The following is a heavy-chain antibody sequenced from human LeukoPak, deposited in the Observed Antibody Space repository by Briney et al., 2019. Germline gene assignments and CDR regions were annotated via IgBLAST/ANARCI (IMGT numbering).Heavy chain of an antibody. V-gene: IGHV3-30*04. J-gene: IGHJ3*02. CDR2: ISYDGSNK. CDR3: ATSLYDQLERGAFDI. D-gene: IGHD1-1*01. Sequence: HSGRSLRLSCAASGFTFSSYAMRWVRQAPGKGLEWVAVISYDGSNKYYADSVKGRFTISRDNSKNTLYLQMNSLRAEDTAVYYCATSLYDQLERGAFDIWGQGTMVTVSS. CDR1: GFTFSSYA.